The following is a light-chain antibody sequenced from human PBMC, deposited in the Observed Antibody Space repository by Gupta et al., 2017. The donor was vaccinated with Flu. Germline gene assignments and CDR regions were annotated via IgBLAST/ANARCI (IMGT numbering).Light chain of an antibody. CDR1: QTVTSN. CDR2: GAS. V-gene: IGKV3-15*01. Sequence: EIVMTQSPATLSVSPGERATLSCRASQTVTSNLAWYHQRPGQAPRLLIYGASTRDTGIPARFSGSGFGEELTLTISSRQSEDFGIYYCQQYQDWPPITFGGGTKVEIK. CDR3: QQYQDWPPIT. J-gene: IGKJ4*01.